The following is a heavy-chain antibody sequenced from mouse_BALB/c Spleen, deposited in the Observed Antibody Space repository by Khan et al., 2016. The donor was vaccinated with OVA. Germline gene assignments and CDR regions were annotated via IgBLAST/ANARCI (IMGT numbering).Heavy chain of an antibody. CDR3: ARWINFGYTVAY. D-gene: IGHD1-2*01. CDR2: ISPGSGDT. CDR1: GYTFTDYY. V-gene: IGHV1-77*01. J-gene: IGHJ3*01. Sequence: QVQLQQSGAELARPGASVKLSCKASGYTFTDYYINWVKQRTGQGLEWIGEISPGSGDTYYNEKFKGKATLTADKSSTTAYMQLSSLTSEASAVSICARWINFGYTVAYCGQGTLVTVSA.